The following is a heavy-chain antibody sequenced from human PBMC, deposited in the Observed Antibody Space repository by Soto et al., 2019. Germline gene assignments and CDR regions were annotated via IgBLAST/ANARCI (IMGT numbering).Heavy chain of an antibody. Sequence: GGSLRLSCAASGFTFTRYSMNWVRQAPGKGLEWVSSISSTTTYIYYGDSMKGRFTISRDNAKNSLYLEMNSLRAEDTAVYYCARESEDLTSNFDYWGQGTLVTVSS. CDR2: ISSTTTYI. CDR3: ARESEDLTSNFDY. J-gene: IGHJ4*02. CDR1: GFTFTRYS. V-gene: IGHV3-21*06.